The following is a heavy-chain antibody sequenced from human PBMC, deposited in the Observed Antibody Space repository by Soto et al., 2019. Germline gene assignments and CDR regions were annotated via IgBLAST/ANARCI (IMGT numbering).Heavy chain of an antibody. J-gene: IGHJ4*02. V-gene: IGHV4-61*01. Sequence: LSLTCTVSGGSVSSGSYYWSWIRQPPGKGLEWIGYIYYSGSTNYNPSLKSRVTISVDTSKNQFSLKLSSVTAADTAVYYCAGAGIVVVVAATYFDYWGQGTLVTVSS. CDR1: GGSVSSGSYY. CDR2: IYYSGST. D-gene: IGHD2-15*01. CDR3: AGAGIVVVVAATYFDY.